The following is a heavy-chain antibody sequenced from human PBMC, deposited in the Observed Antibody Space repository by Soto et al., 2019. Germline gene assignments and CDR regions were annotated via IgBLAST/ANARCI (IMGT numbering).Heavy chain of an antibody. D-gene: IGHD3-3*02. J-gene: IGHJ6*02. Sequence: PGGSLRLSCAASGFTFSIYSMHWVRQAPGQGLEWMGIINPSGGSTSYAQKFQGRVTMTRDTSTSTVYMELSSLRSEDTAVYYCARALAYYYYGMDVWGQGTTVTVSS. CDR1: GFTFSIYS. V-gene: IGHV1-46*01. CDR2: INPSGGST. CDR3: ARALAYYYYGMDV.